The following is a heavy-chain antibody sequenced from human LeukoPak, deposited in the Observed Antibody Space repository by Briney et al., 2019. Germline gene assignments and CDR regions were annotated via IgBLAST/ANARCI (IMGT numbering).Heavy chain of an antibody. Sequence: GGSLRLSCAASGFSFSNYAMSWVRQAPGKGLEWVSGISGSGTGTYYAASVKGRFTISRENSRNTLYLQMSSPRAEDTAAYYCAKDGAVTVTTVFDYWGQGTLVTVSS. CDR3: AKDGAVTVTTVFDY. CDR2: ISGSGTGT. D-gene: IGHD4-17*01. CDR1: GFSFSNYA. J-gene: IGHJ4*02. V-gene: IGHV3-23*01.